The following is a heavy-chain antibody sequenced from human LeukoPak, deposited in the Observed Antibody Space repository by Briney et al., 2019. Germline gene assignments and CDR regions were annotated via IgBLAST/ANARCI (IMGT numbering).Heavy chain of an antibody. CDR1: GFTFRSYG. D-gene: IGHD4-17*01. CDR3: ARGITTVTTGPFDY. J-gene: IGHJ4*02. Sequence: PGGSLRLSCAASGFTFRSYGMHGVRGAPGKGLEGVAVIWYDGSNKYYAGSVKGRFTISRDNSKTTLYLQMNSLRAEDTAVYHCARGITTVTTGPFDYWGQGTLVTVSS. V-gene: IGHV3-33*01. CDR2: IWYDGSNK.